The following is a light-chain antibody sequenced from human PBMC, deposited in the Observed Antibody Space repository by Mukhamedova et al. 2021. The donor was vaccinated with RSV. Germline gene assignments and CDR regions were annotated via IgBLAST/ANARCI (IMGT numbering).Light chain of an antibody. CDR2: KAS. Sequence: WYQRRVHGKAPKLLIYKASDLESGVPSRFSGSGSGTEFTLTISSLQPDDFATYYCQQFHTYSYNFGQGTELEIK. J-gene: IGKJ2*01. CDR3: QQFHTYSYN. V-gene: IGKV1-5*03.